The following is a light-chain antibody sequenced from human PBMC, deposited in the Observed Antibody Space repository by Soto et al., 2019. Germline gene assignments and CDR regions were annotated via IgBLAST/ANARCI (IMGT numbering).Light chain of an antibody. CDR2: DVS. J-gene: IGLJ2*01. CDR3: SSYTSSSHVV. Sequence: QYVLTQPASVSGSPGQSITISCTGTSSDVGGYNYVSWYQQHPGKAPKLMIYDVSNRPSGVSNRFSGSKSGNTASLTISGLQAEDEADYYCSSYTSSSHVVFGGGTKLTVL. CDR1: SSDVGGYNY. V-gene: IGLV2-14*01.